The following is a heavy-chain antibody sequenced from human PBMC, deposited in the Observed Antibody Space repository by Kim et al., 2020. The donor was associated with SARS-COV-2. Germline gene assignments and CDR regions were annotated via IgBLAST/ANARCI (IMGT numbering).Heavy chain of an antibody. D-gene: IGHD6-13*01. CDR2: IYYSGST. Sequence: SETLSLTCTVSGGSISSSSYYWGWIRQPPGKGLEWIGSIYYSGSTYYNPSLKSRVTISVDTSKNQFSLKLSSVTAADTAVYYCARDRRPILSSSWYFDYWGQGTLVTVSS. CDR1: GGSISSSSYY. CDR3: ARDRRPILSSSWYFDY. V-gene: IGHV4-39*07. J-gene: IGHJ4*02.